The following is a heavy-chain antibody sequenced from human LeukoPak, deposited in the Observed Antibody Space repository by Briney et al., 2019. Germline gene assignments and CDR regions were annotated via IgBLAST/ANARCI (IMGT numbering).Heavy chain of an antibody. CDR2: MNEGGNER. CDR1: GFTFSSYW. V-gene: IGHV3-7*03. D-gene: IGHD2-15*01. J-gene: IGHJ4*02. CDR3: AGASPCCSGGHCRLRFDY. Sequence: GGSLRLSCEASGFTFSSYWMNWVRQAPGKGLEWVATMNEGGNERYYLDSVKGRFTISRDNAKNSLYLQVNSLRAEDTAVYSCAGASPCCSGGHCRLRFDYWGQGTLVTVSS.